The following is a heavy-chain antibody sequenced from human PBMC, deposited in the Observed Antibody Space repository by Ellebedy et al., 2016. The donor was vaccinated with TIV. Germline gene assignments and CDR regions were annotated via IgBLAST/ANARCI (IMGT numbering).Heavy chain of an antibody. J-gene: IGHJ4*02. V-gene: IGHV3-74*01. Sequence: GESLKISCAASGFTFSSYDMHWVRQAPGKGLVWVSRINSDGSITSYADSMKGRFTISRDNAKNTLYLQMNSLTAEDTAIYYCARANQQLPRVVAFWGQGTLVTVSS. CDR2: INSDGSIT. CDR1: GFTFSSYD. CDR3: ARANQQLPRVVAF. D-gene: IGHD6-13*01.